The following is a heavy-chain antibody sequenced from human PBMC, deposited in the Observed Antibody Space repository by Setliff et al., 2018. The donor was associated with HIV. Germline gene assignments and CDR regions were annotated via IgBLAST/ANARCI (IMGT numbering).Heavy chain of an antibody. CDR3: AGGPGTTSIDY. V-gene: IGHV4-34*01. J-gene: IGHJ4*02. CDR2: INHSGST. CDR1: GGSFSGYY. Sequence: NPSETLSLTCAVCGGSFSGYYWSWIRQPPGKGLEWIGEINHSGSTNYNMSLWSRVTISLDASRNQFSLELISVTAADTAVYYCAGGPGTTSIDYWAQGTLVTVSS. D-gene: IGHD1-26*01.